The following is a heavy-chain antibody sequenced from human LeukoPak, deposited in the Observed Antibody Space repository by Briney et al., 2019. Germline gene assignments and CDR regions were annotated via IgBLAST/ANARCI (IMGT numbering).Heavy chain of an antibody. CDR1: GGSISSSSYY. CDR3: ARDVADCSSTSCYGGVDY. D-gene: IGHD2-2*01. CDR2: IYYSGST. J-gene: IGHJ4*02. V-gene: IGHV4-39*07. Sequence: PSETLSLTCTVSGGSISSSSYYWGWIRQPPGKGLEWIGSIYYSGSTYYNPSLKSRVTISVDTSKNQFSLKLSSVTAADTAVYYCARDVADCSSTSCYGGVDYWGQGTLVTVSS.